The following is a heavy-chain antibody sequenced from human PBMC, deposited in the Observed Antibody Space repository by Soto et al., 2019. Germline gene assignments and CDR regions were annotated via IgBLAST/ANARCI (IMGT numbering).Heavy chain of an antibody. Sequence: SLRLSCTASVFTFGDYAMSWFRQAPGKGLEWVGFIRSKAYGGTTEYAASVKGRFTISRDDSKSIAYLQMNSLKTEDTAVYYCTRDPGAAAEGYYYYYGMDVWGQGTTVTVSS. J-gene: IGHJ6*02. V-gene: IGHV3-49*03. CDR3: TRDPGAAAEGYYYYYGMDV. D-gene: IGHD6-13*01. CDR1: VFTFGDYA. CDR2: IRSKAYGGTT.